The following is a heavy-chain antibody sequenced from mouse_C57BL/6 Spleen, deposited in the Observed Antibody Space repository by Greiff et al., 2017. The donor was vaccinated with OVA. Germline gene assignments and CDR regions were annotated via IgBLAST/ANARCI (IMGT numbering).Heavy chain of an antibody. Sequence: QVQLQQPGAELVMPGASVKLSCKASGYTFTSYWMHWVKQRPGQGLEWIGEIDPSDSYTNYNQQFKGKSTLTVDKSSSTAYMQLSSLTSEDSAVYYCAREGFITTVVATDSYAMDYWGQGTSVTVSS. J-gene: IGHJ4*01. CDR1: GYTFTSYW. CDR3: AREGFITTVVATDSYAMDY. D-gene: IGHD1-1*01. CDR2: IDPSDSYT. V-gene: IGHV1-69*01.